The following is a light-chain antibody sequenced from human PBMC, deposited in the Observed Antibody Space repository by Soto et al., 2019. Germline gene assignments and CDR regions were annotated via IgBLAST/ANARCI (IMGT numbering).Light chain of an antibody. V-gene: IGKV3-20*01. Sequence: EIVLTQSPGTLALSPGERATLSCRASQSVNNNYLTCYQQKRGQAPRLLIHGASSRATGIPDRFSGSGSGTDSALTISSLEPEEFSVYYCLQYGSSPFTFGHGTSVGIK. CDR3: LQYGSSPFT. CDR1: QSVNNNY. J-gene: IGKJ3*01. CDR2: GAS.